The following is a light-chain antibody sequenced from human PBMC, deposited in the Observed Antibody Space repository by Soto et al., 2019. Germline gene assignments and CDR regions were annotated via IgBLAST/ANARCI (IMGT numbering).Light chain of an antibody. CDR2: SNN. V-gene: IGLV1-44*01. J-gene: IGLJ3*02. CDR1: SSNIGGNT. Sequence: QSVLTQPPSASGTPGQRVTLSCSGSSSNIGGNTVNWYRQLPGTAPKLLIYSNNQRPSGGPDRFSGSKSDTSASLAISGLQSDDEADYYCAAWDDSLNGHWVFGGGTKLTVL. CDR3: AAWDDSLNGHWV.